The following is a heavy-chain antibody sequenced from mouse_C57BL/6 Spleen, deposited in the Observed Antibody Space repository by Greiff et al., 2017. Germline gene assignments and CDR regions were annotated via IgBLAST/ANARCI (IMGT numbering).Heavy chain of an antibody. D-gene: IGHD1-1*01. Sequence: QVQLKESGAELVRPGASVTLSCKASGYTFTDYEMHWVKQTPVHGLEWIGAIDPETGGTAYNQKFKGKAILTADKSSSTAYMELRSLTSEDSAVYYCTRGTTVVATGDAMDYWGQGTSVTVSS. J-gene: IGHJ4*01. CDR1: GYTFTDYE. V-gene: IGHV1-15*01. CDR2: IDPETGGT. CDR3: TRGTTVVATGDAMDY.